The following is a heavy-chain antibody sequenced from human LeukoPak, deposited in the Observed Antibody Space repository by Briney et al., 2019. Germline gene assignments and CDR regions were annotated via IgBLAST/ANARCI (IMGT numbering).Heavy chain of an antibody. CDR3: ARTFRYFDWLVPYYFDY. D-gene: IGHD3-9*01. J-gene: IGHJ4*02. Sequence: GESLEISCKGSGYSFTSYWIGWVRQMPGKGLEWMGIIYPGDSDTRYSPSFQGQVTISADKSISTAYLQWSSLKASDTAMYYCARTFRYFDWLVPYYFDYWGQGTLVTVSS. V-gene: IGHV5-51*01. CDR2: IYPGDSDT. CDR1: GYSFTSYW.